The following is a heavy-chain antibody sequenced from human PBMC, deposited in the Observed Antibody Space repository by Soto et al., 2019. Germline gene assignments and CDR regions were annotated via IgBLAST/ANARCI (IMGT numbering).Heavy chain of an antibody. CDR3: ARDRAAAAVDY. CDR1: GFTFSSYW. Sequence: GGSLRLSCAASGFTFSSYWMHWVRQAPGKGLVWVSRINSDGSTTSYADSVKGRFTISRDNAKNTLYLQMNSLRAEATAVYYCARDRAAAAVDYWGQGTLVTVSS. V-gene: IGHV3-74*01. CDR2: INSDGSTT. D-gene: IGHD6-13*01. J-gene: IGHJ4*02.